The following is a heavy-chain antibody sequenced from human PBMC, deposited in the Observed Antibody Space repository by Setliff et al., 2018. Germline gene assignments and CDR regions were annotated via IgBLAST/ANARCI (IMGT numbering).Heavy chain of an antibody. V-gene: IGHV1-69*10. CDR1: GGTFSSYA. J-gene: IGHJ4*02. Sequence: SVKVSCKASGGTFSSYAISWVRQAPGQGLGWMGGIIPILGIANYAQKFQGRVTITADKSTSTAYMELSSLRSEDTAVYYCATVGGDYVGGSYRPRPLDYWGQGTLVTVSS. CDR3: ATVGGDYVGGSYRPRPLDY. D-gene: IGHD3-16*02. CDR2: IIPILGIA.